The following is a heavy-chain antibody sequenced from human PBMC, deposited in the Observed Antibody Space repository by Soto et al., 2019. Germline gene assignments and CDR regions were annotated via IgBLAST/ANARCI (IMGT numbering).Heavy chain of an antibody. CDR3: ARARGGDSGDYASLFDR. CDR1: GGSVSIGDYL. CDR2: IHDSGNT. J-gene: IGHJ5*02. V-gene: IGHV4-30-4*01. Sequence: SETLSLTCTVFGGSVSIGDYLWSWIRQRPGKGLEWIGYIHDSGNTYYNPSLKSRVTTSLDTSKNQFSLKVTSMTAADTAVYFCARARGGDSGDYASLFDRWGQGNLVTVSS. D-gene: IGHD4-17*01.